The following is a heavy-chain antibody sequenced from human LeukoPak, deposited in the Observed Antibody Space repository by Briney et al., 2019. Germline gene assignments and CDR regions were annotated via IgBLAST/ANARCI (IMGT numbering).Heavy chain of an antibody. V-gene: IGHV3-30*02. CDR3: ASQSRSYYYDSSGLNE. CDR1: GFTFSSYG. Sequence: PGGSLRLSCAASGFTFSSYGMHWVRQAPGKGLEWVAFIRYDGGNKYYADSVKGRFTISRDNSKNTLYLQMNSLRAEDTAVYYCASQSRSYYYDSSGLNEWGQGTLVTVSS. CDR2: IRYDGGNK. J-gene: IGHJ4*02. D-gene: IGHD3-22*01.